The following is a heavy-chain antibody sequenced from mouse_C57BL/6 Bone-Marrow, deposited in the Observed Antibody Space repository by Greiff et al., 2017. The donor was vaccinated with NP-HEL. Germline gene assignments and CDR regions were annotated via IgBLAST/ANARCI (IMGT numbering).Heavy chain of an antibody. D-gene: IGHD1-1*01. CDR1: GFTFSDFY. J-gene: IGHJ1*03. V-gene: IGHV7-1*01. CDR3: ARDACPLLDYGSRHWYFDV. Sequence: EVKVVESGGGLVQSGRSLRLSCATSGFTFSDFYMEWVRQAPGKGLEWIAASRNKANDYTTEYSASVKGRFIVSRDTSQSILYLQMNALRAEDTAIYYCARDACPLLDYGSRHWYFDVWGTGTTVTVSS. CDR2: SRNKANDYTT.